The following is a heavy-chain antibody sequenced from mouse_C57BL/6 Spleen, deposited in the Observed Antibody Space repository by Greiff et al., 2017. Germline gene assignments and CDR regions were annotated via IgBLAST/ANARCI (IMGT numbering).Heavy chain of an antibody. Sequence: DVMLVESGGGLVQPKGSLKLSCAASGFSFNTYAMNWVRQAPGKGLEWVARIRSKSNNYATYYADSVKDRFTISRDDSESMLYLQMNNLKTEDTAMYYCVSVDYHYAMDYWGQGTSVTVSS. D-gene: IGHD2-4*01. CDR3: VSVDYHYAMDY. J-gene: IGHJ4*01. CDR2: IRSKSNNYAT. V-gene: IGHV10-1*01. CDR1: GFSFNTYA.